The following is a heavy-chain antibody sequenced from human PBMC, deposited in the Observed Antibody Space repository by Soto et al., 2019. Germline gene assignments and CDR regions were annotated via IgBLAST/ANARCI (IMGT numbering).Heavy chain of an antibody. Sequence: QVHLVQSGAEVKKPGASVKVSCKGSGYDFTTYGITWVRQAPGQGLEWMAWISAHNGNTDYAQKLQGRVTVTRDTSASTADMELRSLRSDDTAVYYCARGSYGDYWGQGALVTVSS. V-gene: IGHV1-18*01. CDR2: ISAHNGNT. J-gene: IGHJ4*02. D-gene: IGHD1-26*01. CDR3: ARGSYGDY. CDR1: GYDFTTYG.